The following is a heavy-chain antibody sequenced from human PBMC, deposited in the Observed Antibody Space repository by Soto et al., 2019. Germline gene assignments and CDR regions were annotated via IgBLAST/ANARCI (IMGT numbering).Heavy chain of an antibody. J-gene: IGHJ6*03. Sequence: EVQLVEAGGGLVQPGGSLRLSCAASGFTVSSNYMSWVRQAPGKGLEWVSVIYSGGSTYYADSVKCRFTISRHNSKNTLYLQMNSLRAEDTAVYYCARGAKYYDFWSGYAYYMDVWGKGTTVTVSS. D-gene: IGHD3-3*01. CDR3: ARGAKYYDFWSGYAYYMDV. CDR1: GFTVSSNY. V-gene: IGHV3-53*04. CDR2: IYSGGST.